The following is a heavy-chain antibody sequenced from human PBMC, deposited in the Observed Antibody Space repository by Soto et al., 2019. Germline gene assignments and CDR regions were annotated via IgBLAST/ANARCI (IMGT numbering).Heavy chain of an antibody. V-gene: IGHV1-46*01. CDR2: INPSGGST. CDR1: GYTFTSYY. Sequence: QVQLVQSGAEVKKPGASVKVSCKASGYTFTSYYMHWVRQAPGQGLEWMGIINPSGGSTSYAQQFQGIVTMAMVTSASTGYMELSSLRSEDTAVYYCARVPYSSSWWGSLDVWGQGTTVTVSS. J-gene: IGHJ6*02. D-gene: IGHD6-13*01. CDR3: ARVPYSSSWWGSLDV.